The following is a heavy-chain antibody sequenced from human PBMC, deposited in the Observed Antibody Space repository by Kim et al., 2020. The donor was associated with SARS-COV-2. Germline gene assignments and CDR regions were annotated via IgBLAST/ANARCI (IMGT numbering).Heavy chain of an antibody. CDR1: GFTFGDYA. D-gene: IGHD3-9*01. V-gene: IGHV3-49*03. J-gene: IGHJ3*02. Sequence: GGSLRLSCSSSGFTFGDYAMSWFRQAPGKGLEWIGFIRSKAYGGTTGYAASVKGRFTISRDDSKSIAYLQMNRLKTDDTAVYYCTRDINDLLTGFAFDIWGQGTMVTASS. CDR2: IRSKAYGGTT. CDR3: TRDINDLLTGFAFDI.